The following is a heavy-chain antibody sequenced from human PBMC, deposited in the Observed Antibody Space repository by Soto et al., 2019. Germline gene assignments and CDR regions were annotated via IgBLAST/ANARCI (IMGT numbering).Heavy chain of an antibody. CDR3: ASDYTAAAGRFRFDP. J-gene: IGHJ5*02. CDR2: FDPEDGET. CDR1: GYTLTELS. V-gene: IGHV1-24*01. D-gene: IGHD6-13*01. Sequence: ASVKVSCKVSGYTLTELSMHWVRQAPGKGLEWMGGFDPEDGETIYAQKFQGRVTMTEDTSTDTAYMELSSLRSEDTAVYYCASDYTAAAGRFRFDPWGQGTLVTAPQ.